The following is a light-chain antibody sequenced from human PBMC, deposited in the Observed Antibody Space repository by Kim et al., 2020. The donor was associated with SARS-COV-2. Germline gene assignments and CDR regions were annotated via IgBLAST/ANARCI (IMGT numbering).Light chain of an antibody. J-gene: IGLJ2*01. CDR3: QAWDSSTVV. CDR2: QDS. Sequence: SVSPGKTASITCSGDKLGDKYACWYQQKPGQSPVVVIHQDSKRPSGIPERFSGSNSGNTATLTISGTQAMDEADYYCQAWDSSTVVFGGGTQLTVL. CDR1: KLGDKY. V-gene: IGLV3-1*01.